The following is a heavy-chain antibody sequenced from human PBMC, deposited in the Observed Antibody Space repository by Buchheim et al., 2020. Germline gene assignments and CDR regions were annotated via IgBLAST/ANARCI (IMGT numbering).Heavy chain of an antibody. V-gene: IGHV3-23*01. CDR2: ISGSGDAA. CDR3: AKDLELDY. Sequence: EVQLLESGGSFVQTGGSLRLACAASGFTFSRYAMNWVRQAPGKGLEWVSGISGSGDAAYYSDSVKGRFTVSRDNSGSTLYLQLNRLRAEDSAVYYCAKDLELDYWGQGTL. CDR1: GFTFSRYA. J-gene: IGHJ4*02. D-gene: IGHD1-1*01.